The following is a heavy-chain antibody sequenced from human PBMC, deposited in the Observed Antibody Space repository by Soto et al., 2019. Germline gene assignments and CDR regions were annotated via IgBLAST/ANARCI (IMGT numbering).Heavy chain of an antibody. CDR2: ISYDGSNK. V-gene: IGHV3-30*18. CDR3: AKDAPYYYDSSGYYGPFDY. D-gene: IGHD3-22*01. Sequence: GGSLRLSCAASGFTFSSYGIHWVRQAPGKGLEWVALISYDGSNKYYADSVKGRFTISRDNSKNTLYLQMNSLRAEDTAMYYCAKDAPYYYDSSGYYGPFDYWGQGTLVTVSS. CDR1: GFTFSSYG. J-gene: IGHJ4*02.